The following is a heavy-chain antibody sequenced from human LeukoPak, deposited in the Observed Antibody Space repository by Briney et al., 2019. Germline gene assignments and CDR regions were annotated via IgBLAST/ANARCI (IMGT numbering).Heavy chain of an antibody. CDR1: GGSITSYY. D-gene: IGHD4-11*01. CDR3: AREQYLAYDVFGF. J-gene: IGHJ3*01. Sequence: SSETLSLTCTVSGGSITSYYWSWIRQPPGRGLEWIGYVHFSGTTSFNPSLKSRVTISVDTSKNQFSLRLSSVTAADTAVYYCAREQYLAYDVFGFWGQGTMVTVSS. CDR2: VHFSGTT. V-gene: IGHV4-59*01.